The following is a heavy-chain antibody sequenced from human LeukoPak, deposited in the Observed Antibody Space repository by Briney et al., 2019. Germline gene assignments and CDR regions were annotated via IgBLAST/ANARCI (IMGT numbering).Heavy chain of an antibody. Sequence: SETLSLTCTVSGGSISSSSYYWGWIRQPPGKGLEWNGSIYYSGSTYYNPSLKSRVTISVDTSKNQFSLKLSSVTAADTAVYYCARQRLPPYCSGGSCYPDNYFDYWGQGTLVTVSS. J-gene: IGHJ4*02. CDR2: IYYSGST. V-gene: IGHV4-39*01. CDR1: GGSISSSSYY. D-gene: IGHD2-15*01. CDR3: ARQRLPPYCSGGSCYPDNYFDY.